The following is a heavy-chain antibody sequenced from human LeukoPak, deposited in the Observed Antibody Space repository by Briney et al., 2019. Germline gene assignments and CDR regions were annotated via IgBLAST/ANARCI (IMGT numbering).Heavy chain of an antibody. CDR1: NGSISRQY. Sequence: SETLSLTCTVSNGSISRQYWSWIRRPPGKGLEWIGFIYYSGSTNYNPSLRSRVTISVDTSKNQFSLKLSSVTAADTAVYYCARGLAGNQQLVRYGYWGQGTLVTVSS. D-gene: IGHD6-13*01. V-gene: IGHV4-59*11. CDR2: IYYSGST. CDR3: ARGLAGNQQLVRYGY. J-gene: IGHJ4*02.